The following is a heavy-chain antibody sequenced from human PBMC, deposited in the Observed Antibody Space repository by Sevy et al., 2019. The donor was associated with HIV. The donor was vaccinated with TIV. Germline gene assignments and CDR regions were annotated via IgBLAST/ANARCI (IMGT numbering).Heavy chain of an antibody. D-gene: IGHD3-22*01. CDR2: IYHSGST. CDR1: GYSISSGYY. V-gene: IGHV4-38-2*02. Sequence: SETLSLTCTVSGYSISSGYYWGWIRQPPGKGLEGIGSIYHSGSTYYNPSLKSRVTISVDTSKNKFSLKLSSVTAADTAVYYCAREYDSSGYQDFDYWGQGTLVTVSS. CDR3: AREYDSSGYQDFDY. J-gene: IGHJ4*02.